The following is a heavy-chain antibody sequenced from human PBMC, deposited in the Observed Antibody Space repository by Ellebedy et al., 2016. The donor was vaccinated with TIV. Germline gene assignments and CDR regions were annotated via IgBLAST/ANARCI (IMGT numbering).Heavy chain of an antibody. Sequence: SETLSLXXAVYGGSFTGYYWSWIRQPPGKGLEWIGEINHSGSANYNTSLKSRVTISVDTSKSQFSLQLSSVTAADTAMYYCAREGVAVASRCHHDYWGQGTLVTVSS. V-gene: IGHV4-34*01. J-gene: IGHJ4*02. CDR1: GGSFTGYY. CDR3: AREGVAVASRCHHDY. D-gene: IGHD6-19*01. CDR2: INHSGSA.